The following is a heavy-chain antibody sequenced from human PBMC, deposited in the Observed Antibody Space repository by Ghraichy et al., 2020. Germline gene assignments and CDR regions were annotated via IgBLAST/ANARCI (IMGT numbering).Heavy chain of an antibody. CDR1: GFSLSTSGMC. V-gene: IGHV2-70*11. Sequence: SGPTLVKPTQTLTLTCSFSGFSLSTSGMCVNWIRQPPGKALEWLARIDWDDDKYYNTSLKTRLTISKDTSKNQVVLTMTNMDPVDTATYYCARSRRQLGYYDMDVWGQGTTVTVSS. D-gene: IGHD5-24*01. CDR3: ARSRRQLGYYDMDV. CDR2: IDWDDDK. J-gene: IGHJ6*02.